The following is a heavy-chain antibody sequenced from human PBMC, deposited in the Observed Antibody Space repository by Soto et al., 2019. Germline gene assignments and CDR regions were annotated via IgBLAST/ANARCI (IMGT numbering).Heavy chain of an antibody. J-gene: IGHJ3*02. V-gene: IGHV1-18*01. CDR1: GYTFTSYG. CDR3: ARDRIAFLWFGADAFDI. Sequence: QVQLVQSGAEVKKPGASVKVSCKASGYTFTSYGISWVRQAPGQGLEWMGWISAYNGNTNYAQKLQGRVTMTTDTSTSTAYMELRSLRSDDTAVYYCARDRIAFLWFGADAFDIWGQGTMVTVSS. D-gene: IGHD3-10*01. CDR2: ISAYNGNT.